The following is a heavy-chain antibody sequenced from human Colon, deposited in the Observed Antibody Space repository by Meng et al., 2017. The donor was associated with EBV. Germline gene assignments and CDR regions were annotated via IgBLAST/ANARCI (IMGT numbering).Heavy chain of an antibody. CDR1: GGSISRSDW. V-gene: IGHV4-4*02. D-gene: IGHD6-19*01. J-gene: IGHJ5*02. CDR3: VRSSAWVRTGFDP. Sequence: QVQLQESGPGLVKPSETLSLTVAVSGGSISRSDWWSWVRQPPGKGLEWIGETSHSGSTDYSPSLKSRVAVSLDTSKSQFSLMLTSVTAADTAVYYCVRSSAWVRTGFDPWGQGTLVTVSA. CDR2: TSHSGST.